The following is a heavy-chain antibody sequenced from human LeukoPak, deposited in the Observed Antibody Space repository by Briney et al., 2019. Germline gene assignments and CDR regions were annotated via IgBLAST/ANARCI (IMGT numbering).Heavy chain of an antibody. D-gene: IGHD4-17*01. Sequence: ASVKVSCKVSGYTLTELSMHWVRQAPGKGLEWMGGFDPEDGETIYAQKFQGRVTMTEDTSTDTAYMELSSLRSEDTAVYYCARDSYGDYAFDYWGQGTLVTVSS. J-gene: IGHJ4*02. CDR1: GYTLTELS. CDR2: FDPEDGET. CDR3: ARDSYGDYAFDY. V-gene: IGHV1-24*01.